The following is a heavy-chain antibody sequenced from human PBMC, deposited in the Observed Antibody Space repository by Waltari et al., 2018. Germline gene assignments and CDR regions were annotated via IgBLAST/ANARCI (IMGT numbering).Heavy chain of an antibody. CDR2: IYAGGTT. D-gene: IGHD3-10*01. Sequence: EVQLVESGGGLVQPGGSLRLSCAASGFTVSTKYMSWVRPAPGKGLEWVEVIYAGGTTYYPDSVRGRFTSSRDTAKNTVYLQMNSLRPEDTAVYYCAGHGYFGAGSHYFDSWGQGTLVTVSS. CDR3: AGHGYFGAGSHYFDS. V-gene: IGHV3-66*02. CDR1: GFTVSTKY. J-gene: IGHJ4*02.